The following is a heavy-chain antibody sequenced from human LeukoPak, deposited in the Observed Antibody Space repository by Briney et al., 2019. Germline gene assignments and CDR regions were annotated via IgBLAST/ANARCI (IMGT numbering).Heavy chain of an antibody. J-gene: IGHJ5*02. D-gene: IGHD5-18*01. CDR2: MFYTGSG. CDR1: GGSMSNYY. Sequence: SETLSLACTVSGGSMSNYYWNWIRQPPGKGLEWIGYMFYTGSGKYNPSLKSRVTISVDTSNRQISLKLASVTTADTAVYYCATNLPGYSYGYWVAWGQGTLVTVSS. CDR3: ATNLPGYSYGYWVA. V-gene: IGHV4-59*01.